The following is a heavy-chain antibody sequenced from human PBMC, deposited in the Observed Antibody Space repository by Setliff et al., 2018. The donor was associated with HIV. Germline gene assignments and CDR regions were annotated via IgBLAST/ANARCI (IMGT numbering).Heavy chain of an antibody. Sequence: PGGSLRLSCAASGFTFSSYAMHWVRQAPGKGLEWVAVISYDGSNKYYADPVKGRFTISRDNSKNTLYLQMNSLRAEDTAVYYCARDMSAQWLGTNGMDVWGQGTTVTVSS. CDR1: GFTFSSYA. CDR2: ISYDGSNK. D-gene: IGHD6-19*01. CDR3: ARDMSAQWLGTNGMDV. J-gene: IGHJ6*02. V-gene: IGHV3-30-3*01.